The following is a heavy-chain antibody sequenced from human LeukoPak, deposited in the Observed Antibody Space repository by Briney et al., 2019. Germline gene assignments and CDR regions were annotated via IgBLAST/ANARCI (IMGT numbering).Heavy chain of an antibody. Sequence: GGSLRLSCAASGFTFISYDVHWVRQAPGKGLQWVAVMSSDGSIKIYTDSVKGRFTISRDNSKNTLYLEMNSLRGEDTALYYCAKDTDSAIDYWGQGTLVTVSS. CDR1: GFTFISYD. V-gene: IGHV3-30-3*01. CDR2: MSSDGSIK. J-gene: IGHJ4*02. D-gene: IGHD2-21*01. CDR3: AKDTDSAIDY.